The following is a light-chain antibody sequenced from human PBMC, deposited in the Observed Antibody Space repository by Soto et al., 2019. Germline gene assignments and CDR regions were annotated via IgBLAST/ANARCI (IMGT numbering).Light chain of an antibody. CDR3: QTWDTGIRV. J-gene: IGLJ2*01. CDR2: LNSDGSH. Sequence: QLVLTQSPSASASLGASVKLTCTLSSGHSNYVIAWHQQQPEKGPRYLMKLNSDGSHSKGDGIPDRFSGSSSGAERYLTISILQSEDEADYYCQTWDTGIRVFGRGTKLIVL. CDR1: SGHSNYV. V-gene: IGLV4-69*01.